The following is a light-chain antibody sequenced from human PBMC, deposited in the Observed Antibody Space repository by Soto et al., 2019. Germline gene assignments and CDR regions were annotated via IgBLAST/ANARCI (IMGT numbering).Light chain of an antibody. CDR1: QSLVHSDGIAY. CDR3: MQGTHRPIT. CDR2: KVA. V-gene: IGKV2-30*02. Sequence: DVVMTQSPLSLPVTLGQPASISCRSNQSLVHSDGIAYFSWFQQRPGRSPRRLIYKVANRESGVPARFSGSGSGTDFALKISMVEAEDVGVYYCMQGTHRPITFGQGTRLEIK. J-gene: IGKJ5*01.